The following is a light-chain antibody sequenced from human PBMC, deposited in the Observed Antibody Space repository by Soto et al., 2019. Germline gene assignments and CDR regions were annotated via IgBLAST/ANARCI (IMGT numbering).Light chain of an antibody. J-gene: IGLJ3*02. CDR2: EVT. CDR3: SSFVAGNNYWV. Sequence: QSVLTQPPSASGSPGRSVTISCTGTSSDVGGYDYVSWFQQHPGKAPKLIIYEVTKRPSGVPDRFSASKSGNTASLTVSGLQAEDEADSYCSSFVAGNNYWVFGGGTKLTVL. CDR1: SSDVGGYDY. V-gene: IGLV2-8*01.